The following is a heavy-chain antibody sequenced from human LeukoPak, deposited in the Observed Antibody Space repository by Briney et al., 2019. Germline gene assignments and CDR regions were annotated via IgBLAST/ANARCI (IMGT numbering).Heavy chain of an antibody. V-gene: IGHV4-34*01. D-gene: IGHD6-6*01. CDR2: INHSGST. CDR1: GGSFRGYY. CDR3: ARDPSGGYSSSSDAFDI. J-gene: IGHJ3*02. Sequence: SETLSLTCAVYGGSFRGYYWSWIRQPPGKGLEWIGEINHSGSTNYNPSLKSRVTISVDTSKNQFSLKLSSVTAADTAVYYCARDPSGGYSSSSDAFDIWGQGTMVTVSS.